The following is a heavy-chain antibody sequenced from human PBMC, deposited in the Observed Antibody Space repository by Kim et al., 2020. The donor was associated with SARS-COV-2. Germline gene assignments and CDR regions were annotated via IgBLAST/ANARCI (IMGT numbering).Heavy chain of an antibody. V-gene: IGHV3-11*05. D-gene: IGHD6-13*01. CDR1: GFTFSDYY. Sequence: GGSLRLSCAASGFTFSDYYMSWIRQAPGKGLEWVSYISSSSSYTNYADSVKGRFTISRDNAKNSLYLQMNSLRAEDTAVYYCARVVGIAAAGERPLNWFDPWGQGTLVTVSS. J-gene: IGHJ5*02. CDR3: ARVVGIAAAGERPLNWFDP. CDR2: ISSSSSYT.